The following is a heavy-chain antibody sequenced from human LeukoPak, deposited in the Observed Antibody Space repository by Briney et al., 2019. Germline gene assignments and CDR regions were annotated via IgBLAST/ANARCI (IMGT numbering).Heavy chain of an antibody. J-gene: IGHJ4*02. V-gene: IGHV3-23*01. Sequence: ETLSLTCTVSGGSISSSSYYWGWIRQPPGKGLEWVSAISGSGGSTYYADSVKGRFTISRDNSKNTLYLQMNSLRAEDTAVYYCAKGGAAMIVVVMVTRLYFDYWGQGTLVTVSS. CDR1: GGSISSSSYY. CDR3: AKGGAAMIVVVMVTRLYFDY. CDR2: ISGSGGST. D-gene: IGHD3-22*01.